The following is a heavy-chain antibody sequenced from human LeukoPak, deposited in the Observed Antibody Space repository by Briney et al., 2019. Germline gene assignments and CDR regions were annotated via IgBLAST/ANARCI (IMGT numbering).Heavy chain of an antibody. CDR3: ARKAQYNGHYPLDY. V-gene: IGHV3-23*01. J-gene: IGHJ4*02. Sequence: GGSLGLSCAASGFTFTSYSMSWVRQAPGKGLEWVSGTSDRGDYTYYADSVKGRFTISRDSSKNTLFLQMNSLRAEDTALYFCARKAQYNGHYPLDYWGQGTLVTVSS. D-gene: IGHD1-7*01. CDR2: TSDRGDYT. CDR1: GFTFTSYS.